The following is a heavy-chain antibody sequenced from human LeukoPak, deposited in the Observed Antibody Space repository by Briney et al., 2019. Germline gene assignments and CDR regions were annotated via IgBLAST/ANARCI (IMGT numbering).Heavy chain of an antibody. CDR3: ARDLAAAAANWFDP. J-gene: IGHJ5*02. CDR1: GGSISSYY. Sequence: SETLSLTCTVSGGSISSYYWSWIRQPAGKGLEWIGRIYTSGSTNYNPSLKSRVTMSADTSKNQLSLKLSSVTAADTAVYYCARDLAAAAANWFDPWGQGTLVTVSS. V-gene: IGHV4-4*07. CDR2: IYTSGST. D-gene: IGHD6-13*01.